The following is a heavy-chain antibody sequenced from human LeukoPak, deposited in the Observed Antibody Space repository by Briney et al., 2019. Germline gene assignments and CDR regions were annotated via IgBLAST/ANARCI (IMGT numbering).Heavy chain of an antibody. J-gene: IGHJ4*02. CDR3: ARVSRGYSYGPGDY. D-gene: IGHD5-18*01. Sequence: SVKVSCKASGGTFSSYAISWVRQAPGQGLEWMGRIIPILGIANYAQKFQGRVTITADKSTSTAYMELSSLRAEDTAVYYCARVSRGYSYGPGDYWGQGTLVTVSS. V-gene: IGHV1-69*04. CDR1: GGTFSSYA. CDR2: IIPILGIA.